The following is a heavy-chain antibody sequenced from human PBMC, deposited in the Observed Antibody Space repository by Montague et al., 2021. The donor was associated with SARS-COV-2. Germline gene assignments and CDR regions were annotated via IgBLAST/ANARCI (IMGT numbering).Heavy chain of an antibody. V-gene: IGHV3-7*01. Sequence: SLRLSCAASGFTSGDYQMTWVRQAPGKGLQWVANINQDETAKTYVDSVKGRFTISRDNAKNSLILQMNSLKDEDTAVYYCARSPRGSGTGWPDYWGQGTLVTASS. CDR3: ARSPRGSGTGWPDY. J-gene: IGHJ4*02. CDR1: GFTSGDYQ. CDR2: INQDETAK. D-gene: IGHD3/OR15-3a*01.